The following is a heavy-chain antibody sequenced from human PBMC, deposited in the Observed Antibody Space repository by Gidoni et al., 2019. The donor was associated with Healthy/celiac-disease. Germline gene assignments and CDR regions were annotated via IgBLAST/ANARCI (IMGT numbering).Heavy chain of an antibody. CDR1: GFTFSGYG. V-gene: IGHV3-30*18. D-gene: IGHD5-18*01. CDR2: ISYDGSNK. CDR3: AKDLRIQLKYYFDY. J-gene: IGHJ4*02. Sequence: QVQLVESGGGVVQPGRSLRLSCEASGFTFSGYGMHWVRQAPVKGLEWVAVISYDGSNKYYADSVKGRFTISRDNSKNTLYLQMNSLRAEDTAVYYCAKDLRIQLKYYFDYWGQGTPGHRLL.